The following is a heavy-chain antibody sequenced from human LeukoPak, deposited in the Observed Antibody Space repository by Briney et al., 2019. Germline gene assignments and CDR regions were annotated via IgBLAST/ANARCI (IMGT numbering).Heavy chain of an antibody. CDR1: GGSISSYF. J-gene: IGHJ5*02. V-gene: IGHV4-34*01. CDR2: INESGET. Sequence: PSETLSLTCGVSGGSISSYFWTWIRQSPAKGLEWIGEINESGETDYNPSLKSLAKISIDTSRGQFYLTLRSVTAADAAMYYCARVLGIAVVAGATEDNYFDPWGQGILVTVSS. D-gene: IGHD2-21*01. CDR3: ARVLGIAVVAGATEDNYFDP.